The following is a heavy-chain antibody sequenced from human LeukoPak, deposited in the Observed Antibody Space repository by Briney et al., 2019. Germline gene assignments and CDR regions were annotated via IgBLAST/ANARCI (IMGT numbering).Heavy chain of an antibody. CDR2: IRYDGSNK. CDR3: AKELYDSSGYYYPLDAFDI. V-gene: IGHV3-30*02. Sequence: GGSLRLSCAASGFTFSSYGMHWVRQAPGKGPEWVAFIRYDGSNKYYADSVKGRFTISRDNSKNTLYLQMNSLRAEDTAVYYCAKELYDSSGYYYPLDAFDIWGQGTMVTVSS. CDR1: GFTFSSYG. J-gene: IGHJ3*02. D-gene: IGHD3-22*01.